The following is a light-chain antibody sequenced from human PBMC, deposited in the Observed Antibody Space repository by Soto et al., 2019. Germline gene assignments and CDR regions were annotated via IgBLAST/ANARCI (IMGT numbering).Light chain of an antibody. CDR2: DNN. J-gene: IGLJ2*01. Sequence: QSVLTQPPSVSAAPVQKVTISCSGSSSNIGNNYVSWYQQLPGTAPKLLIYDNNKRPSGIPDRFSGSKSGTSATLGITGLQTGDEADYYCGTWDSSLSVVVFGGGTQLTVL. CDR1: SSNIGNNY. CDR3: GTWDSSLSVVV. V-gene: IGLV1-51*01.